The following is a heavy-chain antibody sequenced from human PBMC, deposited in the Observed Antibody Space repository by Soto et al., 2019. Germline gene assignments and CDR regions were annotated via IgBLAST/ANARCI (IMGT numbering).Heavy chain of an antibody. CDR3: ANRGYRGYEFDF. J-gene: IGHJ5*01. D-gene: IGHD5-12*01. Sequence: QITLKESGPTLVKPTPTLTLTCTFSGFTLSTSGVGVGWIRQPPGKALEWIALIYWDEDKRYTPSLTSRLTITKDTSKNQVVITMTNLDAVDTATYYFANRGYRGYEFDFWGQGNLVTVYS. CDR1: GFTLSTSGVG. V-gene: IGHV2-5*02. CDR2: IYWDEDK.